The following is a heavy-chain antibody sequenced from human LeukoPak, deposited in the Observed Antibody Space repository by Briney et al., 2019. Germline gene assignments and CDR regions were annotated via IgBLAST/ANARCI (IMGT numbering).Heavy chain of an antibody. Sequence: PGGSLRLSCAASGFTFSSYSLNWVRLAPGKGLEWVSGISWNSGSIGYADSVKGRFTISRDNAKNSLYLQMNSLRAEDTALYYCAKGGYYDSSGYPFTFDYWGQGTLVTVSS. V-gene: IGHV3-9*01. D-gene: IGHD3-22*01. J-gene: IGHJ4*02. CDR2: ISWNSGSI. CDR3: AKGGYYDSSGYPFTFDY. CDR1: GFTFSSYS.